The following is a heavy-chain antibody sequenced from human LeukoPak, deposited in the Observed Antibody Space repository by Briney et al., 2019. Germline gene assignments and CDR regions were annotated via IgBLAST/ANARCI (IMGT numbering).Heavy chain of an antibody. CDR1: GFTFSSYG. D-gene: IGHD3-3*01. CDR3: AKEERAAFFEVVMNFDY. CDR2: IRYDGSNK. Sequence: GGSLRLSCAASGFTFSSYGMHWVRQAPGKGLEWVAFIRYDGSNKYYADSVKGRFTISRDNSKNTLYLQMNSLRAEDTAVYYWAKEERAAFFEVVMNFDYWGQEPWSPSPQ. J-gene: IGHJ4*01. V-gene: IGHV3-30*02.